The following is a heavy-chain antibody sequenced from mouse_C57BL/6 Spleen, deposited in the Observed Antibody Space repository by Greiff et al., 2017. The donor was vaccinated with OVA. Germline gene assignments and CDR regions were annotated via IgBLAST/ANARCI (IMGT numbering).Heavy chain of an antibody. J-gene: IGHJ3*01. CDR3: ARGGGYGPFAY. CDR2: ISYSGST. V-gene: IGHV3-1*01. Sequence: VQLQQSGPGMVKPSQSLSLTCTVTGYSITSGYDWHWIRHFPGNKLEWMGYISYSGSTNYNPSLKSRISITHDTSKNHFFLKLNSVTTEDTATYYCARGGGYGPFAYWGQGTLVTVSA. D-gene: IGHD2-2*01. CDR1: GYSITSGYD.